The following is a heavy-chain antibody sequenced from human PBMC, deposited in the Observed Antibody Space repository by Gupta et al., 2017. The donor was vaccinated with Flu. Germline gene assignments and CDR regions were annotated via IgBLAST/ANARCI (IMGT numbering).Heavy chain of an antibody. J-gene: IGHJ6*02. Sequence: YWRWSRQPPGKGLEWIGEIKHSGSTNYKPSLKSRVTISVETSKNQFSLKLSSVTAADTAVYYCARIPAIAAGLFRRGMDVWGHGTTVTVSS. CDR3: ARIPAIAAGLFRRGMDV. D-gene: IGHD6-13*01. V-gene: IGHV4-34*01. CDR1: Y. CDR2: IKHSGST.